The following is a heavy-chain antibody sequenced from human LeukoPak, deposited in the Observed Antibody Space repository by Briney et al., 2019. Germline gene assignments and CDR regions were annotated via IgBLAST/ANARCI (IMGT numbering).Heavy chain of an antibody. J-gene: IGHJ2*01. CDR1: GYTFTSYG. CDR2: INPSGGST. CDR3: ARDRSSPRYFDL. Sequence: ASVKVSCKASGYTFTSYGISWVRQAPGQGLEWMGIINPSGGSTSYAQKFQGRVTMTRDTSTSTVYMELSSLRSEDTAVYYCARDRSSPRYFDLWGRGTLVTVSS. D-gene: IGHD6-19*01. V-gene: IGHV1-46*01.